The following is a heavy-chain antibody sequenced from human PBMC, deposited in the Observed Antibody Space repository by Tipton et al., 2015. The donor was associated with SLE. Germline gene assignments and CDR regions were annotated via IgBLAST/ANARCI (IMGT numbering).Heavy chain of an antibody. J-gene: IGHJ2*01. CDR3: ARQTSYYDFWSGYYSWYFDL. CDR1: GGSFSGYY. V-gene: IGHV4-34*01. D-gene: IGHD3-3*01. CDR2: IYYSGST. Sequence: TLSLTCAVYGGSFSGYYWTWIRQPPGKGLEWIGSIYYSGSTYYNPSLKSRVTISVDTSKNQFSLKLSSVAAADTAVYYCARQTSYYDFWSGYYSWYFDLWGRGTLVTVSS.